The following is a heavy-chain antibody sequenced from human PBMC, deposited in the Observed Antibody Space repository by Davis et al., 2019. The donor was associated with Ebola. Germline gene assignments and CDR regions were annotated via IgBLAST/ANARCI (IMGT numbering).Heavy chain of an antibody. CDR2: IIPILGIA. V-gene: IGHV1-69*04. Sequence: SVKVSCKASGGTFSSYAISWVRQAPGQGLEWMGRIIPILGIANYAQKFQGRVTITADKSMSTAYMELSSLRSEDTAVYYCARAGTTVNHYYYYGMDVWGQGTTVTVSS. D-gene: IGHD4-17*01. CDR3: ARAGTTVNHYYYYGMDV. CDR1: GGTFSSYA. J-gene: IGHJ6*02.